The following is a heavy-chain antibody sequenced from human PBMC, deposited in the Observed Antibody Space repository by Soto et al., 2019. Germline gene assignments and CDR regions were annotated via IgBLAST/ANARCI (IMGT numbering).Heavy chain of an antibody. J-gene: IGHJ6*02. Sequence: QITLKESGPTLVKPTQTLTLTCTFSGFSLTTGGVGVGWIRQPPGKALEWLAILYWDDDKRYSPSLQSRLTITKDPSKNQWVLTTANMDPVDTGTYSWAHRPGYCSGSDFTPYGMGVWCQGTTVTVSS. V-gene: IGHV2-5*02. D-gene: IGHD3-10*01. CDR2: LYWDDDK. CDR1: GFSLTTGGVG. CDR3: AHRPGYCSGSDFTPYGMGV.